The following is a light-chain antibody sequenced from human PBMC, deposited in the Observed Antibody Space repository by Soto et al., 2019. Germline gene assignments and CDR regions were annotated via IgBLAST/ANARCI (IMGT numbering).Light chain of an antibody. CDR1: QSVSST. CDR2: GAS. Sequence: IVMTQSPATLSVSPGERATLSCRASQSVSSTLAWYQQKPGRAPRLLIYGASTRVTGVPARFSGSGSGTEFTLTISSLQSEDFAVYYCQQYNNWPPWAFGQGTKVEIK. CDR3: QQYNNWPPWA. J-gene: IGKJ1*01. V-gene: IGKV3-15*01.